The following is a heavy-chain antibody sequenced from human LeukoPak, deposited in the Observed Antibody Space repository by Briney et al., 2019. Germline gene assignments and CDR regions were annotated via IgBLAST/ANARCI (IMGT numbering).Heavy chain of an antibody. CDR1: GFIFSSYS. CDR2: ISSSSSPI. Sequence: GGSLRLSCAASGFIFSSYSMNWVRQAPGKGLEWVSYISSSSSPIYYADSVKGRFTISRDNAKKSRYLHMKSLRAPDTGVYFFARYNGTSYLSAFDYWGQGTLVTVSS. J-gene: IGHJ4*02. CDR3: ARYNGTSYLSAFDY. V-gene: IGHV3-48*01. D-gene: IGHD6-6*01.